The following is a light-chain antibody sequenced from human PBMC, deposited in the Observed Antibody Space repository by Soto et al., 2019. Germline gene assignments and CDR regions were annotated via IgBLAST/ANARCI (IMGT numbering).Light chain of an antibody. CDR1: SGDVGAYNY. J-gene: IGLJ3*02. CDR3: SSYAGNNSFG. V-gene: IGLV2-8*01. CDR2: EVT. Sequence: QSVLTQYPSASGSPGQSLTIFYKGNSGDVGAYNYVSWYQHHPGKAPKLMIYEVTKRPSGVPDRFSGSKSGNTASLTVSWLLAEDEADYYCSSYAGNNSFGFGGGSKVTVL.